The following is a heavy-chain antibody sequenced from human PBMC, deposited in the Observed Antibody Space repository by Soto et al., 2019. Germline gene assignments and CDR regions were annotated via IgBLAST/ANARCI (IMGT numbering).Heavy chain of an antibody. J-gene: IGHJ3*02. Sequence: QVQLVQSGAEMREPGSSVKVSCKASGGTFSSSAINWLRQAPGHGPEWMGGIIPTFGTANYMEKFRGRVTITADTSTSTAYLEVSSLTSEDTAMYFCARAETAGHRGFDIWGQGTMVTVSA. CDR1: GGTFSSSA. V-gene: IGHV1-69*06. D-gene: IGHD6-19*01. CDR3: ARAETAGHRGFDI. CDR2: IIPTFGTA.